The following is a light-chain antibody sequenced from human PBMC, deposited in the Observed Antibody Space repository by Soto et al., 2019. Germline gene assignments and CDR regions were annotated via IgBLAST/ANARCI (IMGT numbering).Light chain of an antibody. Sequence: QSVLTQPPSVSWAPGQGVTISCSGSSSNIGAGFDVHWYRQLPGTAPKLLIYDNSNRPSGVPDRFSGSKSGTSASLAITGLQAEDEAEYYCQSYDSRLSAYVFGSGTKVTVL. V-gene: IGLV1-40*01. CDR3: QSYDSRLSAYV. CDR1: SSNIGAGFD. J-gene: IGLJ1*01. CDR2: DNS.